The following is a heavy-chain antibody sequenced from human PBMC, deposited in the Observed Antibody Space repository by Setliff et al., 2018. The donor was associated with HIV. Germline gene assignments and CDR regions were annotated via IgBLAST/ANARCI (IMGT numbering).Heavy chain of an antibody. CDR3: AKDSGVWGSYQDV. CDR1: GFTFSSFA. CDR2: ISGSGGSP. D-gene: IGHD3-16*02. J-gene: IGHJ6*04. V-gene: IGHV3-23*01. Sequence: GASVKVSCAASGFTFSSFAMTWVRQAPGKGLEWVSTISGSGGSPYYTDSVKGRFTISRDNSKNTLFLQMNRLRAEDTAVYFCAKDSGVWGSYQDVWGKGTTVTVSS.